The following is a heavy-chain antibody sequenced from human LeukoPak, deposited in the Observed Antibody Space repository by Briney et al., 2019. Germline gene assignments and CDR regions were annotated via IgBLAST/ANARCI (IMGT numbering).Heavy chain of an antibody. CDR1: GFTFSNYN. CDR3: ARGVAGGDY. V-gene: IGHV3-69-1*01. J-gene: IGHJ4*02. CDR2: ISGSSSI. D-gene: IGHD6-19*01. Sequence: KPGGSLRLSCAASGFTFSNYNMKWVRQAPGKGLEWVAYISGSSSIYYADSLKGRFTVSRDNAKNLLYLQMNSLRAEDTAVYYCARGVAGGDYWGQGTLVTVSS.